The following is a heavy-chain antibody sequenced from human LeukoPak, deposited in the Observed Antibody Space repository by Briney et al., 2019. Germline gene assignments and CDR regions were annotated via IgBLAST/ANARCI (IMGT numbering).Heavy chain of an antibody. Sequence: SQTLSLTCTVSGGSISSGDYYWSWIRQPPGKGLEWIGYISYSGSAYYNPSLKSRVTISVHTSTNQFSLRLSSVTAADTAVYYCARDRFEEYYFDYWGQGTLVTVSS. CDR3: ARDRFEEYYFDY. CDR1: GGSISSGDYY. J-gene: IGHJ4*02. V-gene: IGHV4-30-4*01. CDR2: ISYSGSA. D-gene: IGHD3-10*01.